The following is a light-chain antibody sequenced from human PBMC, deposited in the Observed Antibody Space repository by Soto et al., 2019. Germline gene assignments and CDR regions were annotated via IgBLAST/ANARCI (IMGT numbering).Light chain of an antibody. Sequence: QSVLTQPPSVSGAPGQRVTISCTGSSSNIGAGYDVHWCQQLPGTAPKLLIYGNSNRPSGVPDRFSGSKSGTLASLAITGLQAEDEADYYCQSYDSSLSGSVFGGGTQLTVL. V-gene: IGLV1-40*01. CDR1: SSNIGAGYD. CDR2: GNS. J-gene: IGLJ2*01. CDR3: QSYDSSLSGSV.